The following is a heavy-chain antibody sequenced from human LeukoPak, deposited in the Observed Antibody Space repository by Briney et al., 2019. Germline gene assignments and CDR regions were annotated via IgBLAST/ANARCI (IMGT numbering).Heavy chain of an antibody. CDR3: ARAAEDGLDY. CDR2: IYHSGST. CDR1: GGSISSGDYS. Sequence: SQTLSLTCAVSGGSISSGDYSWSWIRQPPGKGLEWIGYIYHSGSTYYNPSLKSRVTISVDRSKNQFSLKLSSVTAADTAVYYCARAAEDGLDYWGQGTLVTVSS. J-gene: IGHJ4*02. V-gene: IGHV4-30-2*01. D-gene: IGHD2-15*01.